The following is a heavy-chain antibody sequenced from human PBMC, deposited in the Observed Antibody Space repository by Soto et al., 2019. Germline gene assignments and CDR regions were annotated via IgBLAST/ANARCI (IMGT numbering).Heavy chain of an antibody. CDR2: ISDSGANT. Sequence: EVHLLESGGGFIQTGGSLRLSCSASGFSITYYAMSWVRQAPGKGLEWVSSISDSGANTFYADSVKGRFAISRDTSKNTVYLQMNNLRAEDTALYYCAKDGIRKDDYWGQGTLVTVSS. V-gene: IGHV3-23*01. CDR3: AKDGIRKDDY. J-gene: IGHJ4*02. CDR1: GFSITYYA.